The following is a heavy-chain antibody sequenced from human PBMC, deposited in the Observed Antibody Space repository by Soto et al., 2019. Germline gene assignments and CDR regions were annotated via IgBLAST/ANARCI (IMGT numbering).Heavy chain of an antibody. V-gene: IGHV5-51*01. J-gene: IGHJ6*03. CDR1: GYSFTSYW. D-gene: IGHD2-2*01. CDR2: IYPGDSDT. Sequence: GESLKISCKGSGYSFTSYWIGWVRQMPGKGLEWMGIIYPGDSDTRYSPSFQGQGTISADKSISTAYLQWSSLKASDTAMYYCARNFRDIVVVPAAYGTEETYYYYYYMDVWGKGTTVTVSS. CDR3: ARNFRDIVVVPAAYGTEETYYYYYYMDV.